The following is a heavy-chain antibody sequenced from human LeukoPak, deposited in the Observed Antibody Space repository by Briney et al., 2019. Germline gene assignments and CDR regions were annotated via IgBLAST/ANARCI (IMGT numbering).Heavy chain of an antibody. D-gene: IGHD1-26*01. J-gene: IGHJ6*03. CDR2: INSDGSST. Sequence: GGSLRLSCAASGFTFSSYWMHWVRQAPGKGLVWVSRINSDGSSTSYADSVKGRFTISRDNAKNTLYLQMNSLRAEDTAVYYCAREKWEPNYYYYYYMDVWGKGTTVTISS. V-gene: IGHV3-74*01. CDR1: GFTFSSYW. CDR3: AREKWEPNYYYYYYMDV.